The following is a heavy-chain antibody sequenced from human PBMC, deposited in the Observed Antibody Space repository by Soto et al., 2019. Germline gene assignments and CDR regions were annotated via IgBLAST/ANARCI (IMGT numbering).Heavy chain of an antibody. Sequence: SETLSLTCTVSCGSISSYYWSWIRQPPGKGLEWIGYIYYSGSTSYNPSLKSRVTISVDTSKNQFSLKLISVTAADTAVYFCARGPFYDNVWGTYRYFDYWGQGTLVTVSS. CDR3: ARGPFYDNVWGTYRYFDY. CDR1: CGSISSYY. D-gene: IGHD3-16*02. V-gene: IGHV4-59*01. J-gene: IGHJ4*02. CDR2: IYYSGST.